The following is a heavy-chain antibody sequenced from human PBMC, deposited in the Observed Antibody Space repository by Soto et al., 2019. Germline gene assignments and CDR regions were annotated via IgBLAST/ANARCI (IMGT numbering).Heavy chain of an antibody. CDR3: ARDKYYGSGTYNYFDY. CDR1: GYTFTSYD. D-gene: IGHD3-10*01. CDR2: MNANSGNT. J-gene: IGHJ4*02. Sequence: ASVKVSCKASGYTFTSYDINWVRQATGQGLEWMGWMNANSGNTGYAQKFQGRVTMTRNTSASTAYMELSSLRSEDTAVYYCARDKYYGSGTYNYFDYWGQGTLVTVSS. V-gene: IGHV1-8*01.